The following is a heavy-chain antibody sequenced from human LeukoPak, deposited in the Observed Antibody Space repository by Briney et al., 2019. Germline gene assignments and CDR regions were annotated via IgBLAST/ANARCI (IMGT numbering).Heavy chain of an antibody. J-gene: IGHJ5*02. Sequence: ASVKVSCKASGYTFTSYGISWVRQAPGQGLEWMGWISAHNGNTNYAQKLQGRVTMTTDTSTSTAYMELRSLRSDDTAVYYCASNGYSGYDGWFDPWGQGTLVTVSS. CDR2: ISAHNGNT. CDR1: GYTFTSYG. V-gene: IGHV1-18*01. CDR3: ASNGYSGYDGWFDP. D-gene: IGHD5-12*01.